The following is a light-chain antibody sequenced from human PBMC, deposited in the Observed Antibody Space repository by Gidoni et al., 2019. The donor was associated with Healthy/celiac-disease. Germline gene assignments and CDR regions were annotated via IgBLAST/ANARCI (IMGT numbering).Light chain of an antibody. CDR2: CAS. J-gene: IGKJ1*01. V-gene: IGKV3-20*01. Sequence: EIVLTQSPGTLSLSPGERATLSCRASQSVSSSYLAWYQQKPGQAPRLLIYCASSRATGIPDRFSGSGSGTDFTLTISRLEPEDFAVYYCQQYGSSPPWTFXXXTKVEIK. CDR3: QQYGSSPPWT. CDR1: QSVSSSY.